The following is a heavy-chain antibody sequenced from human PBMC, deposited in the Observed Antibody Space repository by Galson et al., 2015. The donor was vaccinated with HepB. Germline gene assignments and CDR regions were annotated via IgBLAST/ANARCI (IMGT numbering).Heavy chain of an antibody. J-gene: IGHJ3*02. CDR3: AKSGSDWYKSGAFDI. Sequence: SLRLSCAASGFTFSSFGMHWVRQAPGKGLEWVALISYDGSNKYSADSVKGRSTISRDNSKNTLYLQMNSLRAEDTAVYYCAKSGSDWYKSGAFDIWGQGTMLTVSS. CDR1: GFTFSSFG. V-gene: IGHV3-30*18. D-gene: IGHD6-19*01. CDR2: ISYDGSNK.